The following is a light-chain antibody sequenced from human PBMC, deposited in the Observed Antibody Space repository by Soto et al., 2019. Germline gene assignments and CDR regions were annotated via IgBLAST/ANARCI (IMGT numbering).Light chain of an antibody. Sequence: EIVMTQSPATLSVSPGERATLSCRASQSVSSDLAWYHQKPGQAPRLLIYGASTRATGIPARFSGSGSGTEFTLTINSLQSEDFAVYYCQQYNNWPRTVGQGTKVDSK. CDR3: QQYNNWPRT. V-gene: IGKV3-15*01. CDR1: QSVSSD. J-gene: IGKJ1*01. CDR2: GAS.